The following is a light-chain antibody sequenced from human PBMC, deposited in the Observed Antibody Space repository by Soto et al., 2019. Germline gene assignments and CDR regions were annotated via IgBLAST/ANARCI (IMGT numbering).Light chain of an antibody. Sequence: QSALTQPASVSGSPGQSITISCTVTSSDVGGYNYVSWFQQHPDKAPKLVIYEVTHRPSGFSDRFSGSKSGNTAFLTISGLQTEDEADYYCSSYANTNTYVFGTGTKVTLL. CDR1: SSDVGGYNY. J-gene: IGLJ1*01. CDR2: EVT. V-gene: IGLV2-14*01. CDR3: SSYANTNTYV.